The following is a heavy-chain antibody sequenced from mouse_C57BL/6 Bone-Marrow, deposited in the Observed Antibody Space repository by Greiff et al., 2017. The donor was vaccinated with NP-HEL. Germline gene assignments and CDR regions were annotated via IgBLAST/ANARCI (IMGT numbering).Heavy chain of an antibody. J-gene: IGHJ4*01. D-gene: IGHD1-1*01. CDR1: GFNIKNTY. V-gene: IGHV14-3*01. CDR3: ARVVDYYGSRNAMDY. CDR2: IDPANGNT. Sequence: VQLKQSVAELVRPGASVKLSCTASGFNIKNTYMHWVKQRPEQGLEWIGRIDPANGNTKYAPKFQGKAHITADTSSNTAYLQLSSLTAEDTAIYYCARVVDYYGSRNAMDYWGQGTSVTVSS.